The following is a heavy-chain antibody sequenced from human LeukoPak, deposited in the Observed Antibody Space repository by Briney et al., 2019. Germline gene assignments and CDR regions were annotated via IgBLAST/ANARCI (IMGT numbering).Heavy chain of an antibody. D-gene: IGHD2-2*01. V-gene: IGHV3-30-3*01. Sequence: SGGSLRLSCAASGFIFNDYAMHWGRQAPGKGLEWVAVIAYDGNNKYYADSVKGRFTISRDYSKNTMYLQVNSLRAEDTAVYYCARDYSPAAIAGDYYFDYWGQGTLVTVSS. CDR2: IAYDGNNK. J-gene: IGHJ4*02. CDR1: GFIFNDYA. CDR3: ARDYSPAAIAGDYYFDY.